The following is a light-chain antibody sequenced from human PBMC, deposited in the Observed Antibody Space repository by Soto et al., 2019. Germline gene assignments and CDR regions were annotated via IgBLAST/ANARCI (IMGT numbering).Light chain of an antibody. Sequence: QSVLTQPASVSGSPGQSITISCTGTSSDVGDYNYVSWYQQHPGKAPKLMIYDVTTRPSGVSSRFSGSKSGNTASLTISGLQAEDEADYYCSSYTTSSTWVFGGGTKVTVL. CDR3: SSYTTSSTWV. J-gene: IGLJ3*02. CDR1: SSDVGDYNY. CDR2: DVT. V-gene: IGLV2-14*01.